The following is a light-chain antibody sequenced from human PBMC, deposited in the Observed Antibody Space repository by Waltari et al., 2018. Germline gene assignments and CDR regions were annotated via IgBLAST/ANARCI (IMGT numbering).Light chain of an antibody. CDR1: KLGSKY. CDR2: QDN. Sequence: SFELTQSPSVSVSLGQTATITCAGDKLGSKYVSWYKQKPGQSPVLVVYQDNRRPSWIPERFSGSNSGSTATLMISGTQAMDEADYYCQAWDSTTAVFGGGTKLTVL. J-gene: IGLJ2*01. CDR3: QAWDSTTAV. V-gene: IGLV3-1*01.